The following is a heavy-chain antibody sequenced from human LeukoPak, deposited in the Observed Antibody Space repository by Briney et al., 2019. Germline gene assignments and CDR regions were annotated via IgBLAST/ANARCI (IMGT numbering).Heavy chain of an antibody. CDR2: INHSGST. J-gene: IGHJ6*02. D-gene: IGHD3-3*01. Sequence: SETLSLTCTVSGGSISSSSYYWGWIRQPPGKGLEWIGEINHSGSTNYNPSLKSRVTISVDTSKNQFSLKLSSVTAADTAVYYCARVPQGKTYYDFWSGYYRPLWEPNYYYYGMDVWGQGTTVTVSS. V-gene: IGHV4-39*07. CDR3: ARVPQGKTYYDFWSGYYRPLWEPNYYYYGMDV. CDR1: GGSISSSSYY.